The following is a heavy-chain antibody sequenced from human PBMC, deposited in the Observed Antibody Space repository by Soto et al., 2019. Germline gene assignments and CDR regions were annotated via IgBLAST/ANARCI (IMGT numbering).Heavy chain of an antibody. D-gene: IGHD1-26*01. V-gene: IGHV3-33*01. CDR1: GFXXXGXG. CDR2: TRHDGSNT. CDR3: ARDGVGATTFFGYFDY. Sequence: QVQLVESGGGVVQPGXSLXXSCAXXGFXXXGXGMHXVRQAPGKGLEWVAITRHDGSNTYYADSVRGRFTISRDNSKKTLYLQMDSLRAEDTAVYYCARDGVGATTFFGYFDYWGQGTLVTVSS. J-gene: IGHJ4*02.